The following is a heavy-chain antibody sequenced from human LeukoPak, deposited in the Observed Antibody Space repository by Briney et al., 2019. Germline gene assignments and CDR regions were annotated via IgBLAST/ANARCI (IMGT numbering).Heavy chain of an antibody. CDR1: GYTFTGYY. CDR2: INPNSGGT. CDR3: ARDRPGSHMRDY. D-gene: IGHD1-26*01. J-gene: IGHJ4*02. Sequence: ASVKVSCKASGYTFTGYYMHWVRQAPGQGLEWMGWINPNSGGTNYAQKFQGRVTMTRDTSISTAYMELSRLRSDDTAVYYCARDRPGSHMRDYWGQGTLVSVSS. V-gene: IGHV1-2*02.